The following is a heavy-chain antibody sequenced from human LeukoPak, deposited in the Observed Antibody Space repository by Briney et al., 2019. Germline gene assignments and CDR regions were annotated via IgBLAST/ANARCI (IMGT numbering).Heavy chain of an antibody. CDR1: GFTFSGSA. CDR2: IRSKANSYAT. J-gene: IGHJ6*03. CDR3: TRPQGDGYTTHLKDYYYYYMDV. V-gene: IGHV3-73*01. Sequence: GGSLRLSCAASGFTFSGSAMHWVRQASGKGLEWVGRIRSKANSYATAYAASVKGRFTISRDDSKNTAYLQMNSLKTEDTAVYYCTRPQGDGYTTHLKDYYYYYMDVWGKGTTVTVSS. D-gene: IGHD5-24*01.